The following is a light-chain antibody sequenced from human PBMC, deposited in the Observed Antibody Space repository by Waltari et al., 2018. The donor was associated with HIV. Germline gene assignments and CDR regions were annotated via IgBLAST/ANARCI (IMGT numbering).Light chain of an antibody. CDR3: QQYASSPRT. CDR2: GAS. J-gene: IGKJ1*01. Sequence: EIVLTQSPGTLSLSPGERATLSCRASQSIGSTNLAWYQQRPGQAPRLLIYGASSRATGIPDRFSGSASGADFTLTISRLEPEDFAVYYCQQYASSPRTFGQGTKVEIK. CDR1: QSIGSTN. V-gene: IGKV3-20*01.